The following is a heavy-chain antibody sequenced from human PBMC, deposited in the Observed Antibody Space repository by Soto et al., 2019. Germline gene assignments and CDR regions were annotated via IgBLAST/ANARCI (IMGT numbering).Heavy chain of an antibody. D-gene: IGHD1-7*01. Sequence: PSVKVSCKASGYTFTGYYIHWVRQAPGQGLEWVGEISPKSGGTRYAQKFQGRVTMTKDTSITTVYMELSNLSPDDTAVYYCGRGRSGELVVFYWGQGTLVTVSS. CDR3: GRGRSGELVVFY. CDR2: ISPKSGGT. V-gene: IGHV1-2*02. CDR1: GYTFTGYY. J-gene: IGHJ4*02.